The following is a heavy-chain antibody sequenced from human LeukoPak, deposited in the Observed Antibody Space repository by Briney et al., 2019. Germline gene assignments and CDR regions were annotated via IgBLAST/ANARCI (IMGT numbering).Heavy chain of an antibody. CDR1: GYTFTSYG. CDR3: ARELYPYYYYYYYMDV. V-gene: IGHV1-18*01. J-gene: IGHJ6*03. Sequence: GASVKVSCKASGYTFTSYGISWVRQAPGQGLEWMGWISAYNGNTNYAQKPQGRVTMTTDTSTSTAYMELRSLRSDDTAVYYCARELYPYYYYYYYMDVWGKGTTVTVSS. CDR2: ISAYNGNT.